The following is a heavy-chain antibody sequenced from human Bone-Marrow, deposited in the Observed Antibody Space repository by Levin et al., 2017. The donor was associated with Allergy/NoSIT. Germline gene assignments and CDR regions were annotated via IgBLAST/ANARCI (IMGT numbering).Heavy chain of an antibody. D-gene: IGHD6-19*01. Sequence: LSLTCAASGFSVTSTYMSWVRQAPGKGLDWVSVIYPDGRTYYADSVKGRFTISRDNSKNTLYLQMNSLRAEDTAVYYCAKTGGWYGAGYFDYWGQGTLVTVSS. CDR3: AKTGGWYGAGYFDY. J-gene: IGHJ4*02. CDR2: IYPDGRT. V-gene: IGHV3-66*02. CDR1: GFSVTSTY.